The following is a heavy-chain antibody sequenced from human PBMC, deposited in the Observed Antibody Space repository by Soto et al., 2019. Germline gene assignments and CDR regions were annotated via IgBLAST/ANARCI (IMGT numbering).Heavy chain of an antibody. D-gene: IGHD4-17*01. CDR2: IYYSGST. CDR3: ARQIPYGDYGSYYFDY. Sequence: QLQLQESGPGLVKPSETLSLTCTVSGGSISSSSYYWGWIRQPPGKGLEWIGSIYYSGSTYYNPSLKRRVTISVDTSKNQFSLKLSSVTAADTAVYYCARQIPYGDYGSYYFDYWGQGTLVTVSS. V-gene: IGHV4-39*01. J-gene: IGHJ4*02. CDR1: GGSISSSSYY.